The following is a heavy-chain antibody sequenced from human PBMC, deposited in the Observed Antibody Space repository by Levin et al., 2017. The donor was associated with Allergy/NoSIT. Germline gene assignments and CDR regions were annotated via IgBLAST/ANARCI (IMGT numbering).Heavy chain of an antibody. CDR2: LFFTGTT. CDR3: ARLRGCCSDGRCYTFFNY. D-gene: IGHD2-15*01. CDR1: GGSINNNSYY. J-gene: IGHJ4*02. V-gene: IGHV4-39*01. Sequence: SETLSLTCTVSGGSINNNSYYWGWIRQPPGKGLEWIGTLFFTGTTYYNPSLKSRVTMSVDTSKNQFSLKLSSLTAADTAVSYCARLRGCCSDGRCYTFFNYWGQGTLVTVSS.